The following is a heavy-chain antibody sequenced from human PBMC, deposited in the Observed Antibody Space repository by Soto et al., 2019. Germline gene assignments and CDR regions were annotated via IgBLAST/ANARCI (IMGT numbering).Heavy chain of an antibody. CDR3: ARDIRITGTTSAGYY. D-gene: IGHD1-7*01. Sequence: ASVKVSCKASGYTFTSYGISWVRQAPGQGLEWMGWISAYNGNTNYAQKLQGRVTMTTDTSTSTAYMELGSLRSDDTAVYYCARDIRITGTTSAGYYWGQGTLVTVSS. J-gene: IGHJ4*02. CDR2: ISAYNGNT. V-gene: IGHV1-18*01. CDR1: GYTFTSYG.